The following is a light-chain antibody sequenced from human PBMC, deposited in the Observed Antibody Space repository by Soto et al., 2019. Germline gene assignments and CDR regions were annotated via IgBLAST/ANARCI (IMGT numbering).Light chain of an antibody. Sequence: EIVMTQSPATLSVSPGERATLSCRASQSVSSNLAWYQQKPGQAPRHLIYGASTRATGIPARFSGSGSGTEFTLTISSLQSEDFAVYYCQQYNNWPWTFGQGTKLEIK. J-gene: IGKJ1*01. CDR2: GAS. CDR1: QSVSSN. V-gene: IGKV3-15*01. CDR3: QQYNNWPWT.